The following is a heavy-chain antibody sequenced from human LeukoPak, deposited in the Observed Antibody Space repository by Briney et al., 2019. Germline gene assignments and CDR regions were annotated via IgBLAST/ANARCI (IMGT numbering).Heavy chain of an antibody. V-gene: IGHV3-23*01. CDR2: ISGSGGST. J-gene: IGHJ4*02. CDR1: GFTFSSYA. D-gene: IGHD6-19*01. CDR3: AKGKALAVAQRGYFDY. Sequence: GGSLRLSCAASGFTFSSYAMSWVRQAPGKGLEWVSAISGSGGSTYYADSVKGRFTISRDNSKNTLYLQMNSLRAEDTAVYYCAKGKALAVAQRGYFDYWGQGTLVTVSS.